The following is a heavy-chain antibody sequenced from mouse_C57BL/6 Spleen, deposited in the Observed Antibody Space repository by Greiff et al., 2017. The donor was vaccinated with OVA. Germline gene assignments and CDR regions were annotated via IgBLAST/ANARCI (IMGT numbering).Heavy chain of an antibody. V-gene: IGHV1-72*01. D-gene: IGHD1-1*01. Sequence: QVQLQQPGAELVKPGASVKLSCKASGYTFTSYWMHWVKQRPGRGLEWIGRIDPNSGGTKYNEKFKSKATLTVDKPSSTADMQLSSLTSEASAVYYCSLITTIVANYFDYWGQGTTLTVSS. CDR1: GYTFTSYW. J-gene: IGHJ2*01. CDR2: IDPNSGGT. CDR3: SLITTIVANYFDY.